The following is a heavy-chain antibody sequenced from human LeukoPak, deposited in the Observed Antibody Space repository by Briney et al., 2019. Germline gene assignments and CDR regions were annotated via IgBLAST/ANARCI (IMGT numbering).Heavy chain of an antibody. Sequence: SETLSLTCTVSGGSINTYYWTWIRQPPGKGLEWIGYIYYSGSTNYNPSLKSRVTTSVDTSKNQFSLKLTSVTAADTAVYYCARGAVAGYLNAPLDYWGQGTLVTVSS. J-gene: IGHJ4*02. V-gene: IGHV4-59*01. D-gene: IGHD6-13*01. CDR2: IYYSGST. CDR3: ARGAVAGYLNAPLDY. CDR1: GGSINTYY.